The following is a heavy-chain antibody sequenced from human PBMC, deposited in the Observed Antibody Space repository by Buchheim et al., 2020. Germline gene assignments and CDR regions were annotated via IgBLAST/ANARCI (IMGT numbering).Heavy chain of an antibody. Sequence: EVQLVQSGAEVKKPGESLEISCKGSGYSFTDYWIGWVRQMPGKGLEWMALIYPRDSDIRYSPSFQGQVTISADKSISSAYLQWSSLKASDTAMYYCVRGSGYCSSTRCYLFDYWGQGSL. CDR1: GYSFTDYW. CDR2: IYPRDSDI. V-gene: IGHV5-51*01. D-gene: IGHD2-2*01. J-gene: IGHJ4*02. CDR3: VRGSGYCSSTRCYLFDY.